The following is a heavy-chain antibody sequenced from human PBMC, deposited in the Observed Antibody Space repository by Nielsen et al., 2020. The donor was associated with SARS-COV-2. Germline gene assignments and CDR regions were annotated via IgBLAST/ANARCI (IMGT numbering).Heavy chain of an antibody. CDR2: IYYSGKA. D-gene: IGHD3-22*01. V-gene: IGHV4-30-4*01. J-gene: IGHJ4*02. CDR3: ARAGFYYYDVNTLNPIHFDY. Sequence: SETLSLTCSVSGVSITNGDFYWSWIRQPPGRGLEWIGYIYYSGKADYNPSLKSRLAISVDTSRNQFSLKLNSLTAADTAVYYCARAGFYYYDVNTLNPIHFDYWGQGSLVAVSS. CDR1: GVSITNGDFY.